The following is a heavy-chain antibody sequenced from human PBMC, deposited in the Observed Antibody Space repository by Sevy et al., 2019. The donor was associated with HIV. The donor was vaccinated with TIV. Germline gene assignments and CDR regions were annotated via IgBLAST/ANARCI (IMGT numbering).Heavy chain of an antibody. Sequence: GGSLRLSCAASGFTFSTYGMRWVRQPPGKGLEWVAVMSYDGSEEYCADSVKGRFTISRDNSQNTLYLQMNSLRADDTAIYYCAKDSSRPNSIYYYGMDVWGRGTTVTVSS. CDR2: MSYDGSEE. CDR1: GFTFSTYG. D-gene: IGHD6-6*01. CDR3: AKDSSRPNSIYYYGMDV. J-gene: IGHJ6*02. V-gene: IGHV3-30*18.